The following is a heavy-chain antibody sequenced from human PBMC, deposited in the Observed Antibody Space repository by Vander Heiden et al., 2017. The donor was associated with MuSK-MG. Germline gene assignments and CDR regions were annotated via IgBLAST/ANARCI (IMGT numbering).Heavy chain of an antibody. J-gene: IGHJ5*02. CDR1: GGSFSGYY. CDR2: IHHSGST. D-gene: IGHD3-10*01. Sequence: QVQLQQWGAGLLKPSETLSLTCAVYGGSFSGYYWNWIRQPPGKGLEWIGEIHHSGSTNYNPSLKSRVTISLDTSKNQFSLKLTSVTAADTAVYYCARGRSSGSGSFREKFRVKWFDPWGQGALVTVSS. CDR3: ARGRSSGSGSFREKFRVKWFDP. V-gene: IGHV4-34*01.